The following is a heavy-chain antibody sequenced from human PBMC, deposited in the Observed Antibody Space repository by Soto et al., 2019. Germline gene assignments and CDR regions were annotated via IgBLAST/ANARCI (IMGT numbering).Heavy chain of an antibody. CDR2: IYSGGTT. Sequence: EVQLVESGGGLVQPGGSLRLSCAGSALTASKNYMSWVRQPPGKGLEWVSVIYSGGTTYYAGSVKDRFSISRDNSKSTLYLRMDNLRAGDTAMYYCARGGSGSDWDYYGMDVWGQGTTVSVSS. J-gene: IGHJ6*02. CDR1: ALTASKNY. CDR3: ARGGSGSDWDYYGMDV. V-gene: IGHV3-66*01. D-gene: IGHD3-10*01.